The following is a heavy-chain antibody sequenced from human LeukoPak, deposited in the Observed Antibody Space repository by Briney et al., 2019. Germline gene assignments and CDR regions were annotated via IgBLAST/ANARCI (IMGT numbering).Heavy chain of an antibody. Sequence: GASVKVSCKASGYTFTSYGISWVRQAPGQGLEWMGGIIPIFGTANYAQKFQGRVTITADESTSTAYMELSSLRSEDTAVYYCARLAYYYDSSGYYPIYYFDYWGQGTLVTVSS. CDR3: ARLAYYYDSSGYYPIYYFDY. D-gene: IGHD3-22*01. V-gene: IGHV1-69*13. CDR1: GYTFTSYG. J-gene: IGHJ4*02. CDR2: IIPIFGTA.